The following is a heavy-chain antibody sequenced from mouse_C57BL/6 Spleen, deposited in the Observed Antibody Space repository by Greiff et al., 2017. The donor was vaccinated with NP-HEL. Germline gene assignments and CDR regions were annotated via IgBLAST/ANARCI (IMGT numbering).Heavy chain of an antibody. D-gene: IGHD1-1*01. Sequence: QVQLQQPGAELVKPGASVKLSCKASGYTFTSYWMQWVKQRPGQGLEWIGEIDPSDSYTNYNQKFKGTATLTVDTSSSTAYMQLSSLTSEDSAVYYCARTTTGYYYAMDYWGQGTSVTVSS. CDR3: ARTTTGYYYAMDY. CDR1: GYTFTSYW. V-gene: IGHV1-50*01. J-gene: IGHJ4*01. CDR2: IDPSDSYT.